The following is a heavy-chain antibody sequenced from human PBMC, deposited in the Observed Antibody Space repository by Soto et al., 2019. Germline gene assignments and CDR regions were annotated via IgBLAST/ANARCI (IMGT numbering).Heavy chain of an antibody. D-gene: IGHD2-8*01. J-gene: IGHJ3*02. CDR1: GYTFTSYG. V-gene: IGHV1-18*04. Sequence: SVKVSCKTSGYTFTSYGFTWVRQAPGQGLEWMGWISAYNGNTNYAQKLQGRVTMTTDTSTSTAYMELRSLRSDDTAVYYCARRGHCTICVCYSGPQAIVISCPGTKGSVS. CDR3: ARRGHCTICVCYSGPQAIVI. CDR2: ISAYNGNT.